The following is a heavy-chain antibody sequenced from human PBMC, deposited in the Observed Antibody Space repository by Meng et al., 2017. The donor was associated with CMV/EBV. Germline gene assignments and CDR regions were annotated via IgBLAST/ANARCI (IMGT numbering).Heavy chain of an antibody. CDR1: GGSISITY. CDR3: ARAAVDLSKDYFDY. V-gene: IGHV4-4*07. J-gene: IGHJ4*02. D-gene: IGHD2-15*01. Sequence: QVQLQGPRPGLVKPLEPLSRTCTVSGGSISITYWSWIRQPAGKGLEWIVRIYTSGSTNYNPSLKSRVTMSVDTSKNQFSLKLSSVTAADTAVYYCARAAVDLSKDYFDYWGQGTLVTVSS. CDR2: IYTSGST.